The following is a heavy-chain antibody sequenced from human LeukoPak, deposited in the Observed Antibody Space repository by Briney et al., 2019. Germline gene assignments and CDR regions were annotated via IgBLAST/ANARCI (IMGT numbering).Heavy chain of an antibody. J-gene: IGHJ6*03. CDR1: GFTFSSYA. Sequence: GGSLRLSCAASGFTFSSYAMHWVRQAPGKGLEYVSAISSNGGSTYYANSVKGRFTISRDNSKNTLYLQMGSLRAEDMAVYYCARGLGSRAVYYMDVWGKGTTVTVSS. CDR3: ARGLGSRAVYYMDV. D-gene: IGHD2-15*01. V-gene: IGHV3-64*01. CDR2: ISSNGGST.